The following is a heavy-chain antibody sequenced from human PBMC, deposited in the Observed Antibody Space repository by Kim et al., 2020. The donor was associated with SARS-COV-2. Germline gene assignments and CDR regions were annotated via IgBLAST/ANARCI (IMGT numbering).Heavy chain of an antibody. CDR2: ISGSGGST. V-gene: IGHV3-23*01. CDR3: AQGWLTGLWFGPWPN. D-gene: IGHD3-10*01. CDR1: GFTFSTYA. J-gene: IGHJ4*02. Sequence: GGSLRLSCAASGFTFSTYAMSWVRQAPGKGLEWVSVISGSGGSTFYADSVKGRFTISRDNSKNTLYLQMNSLRAEDTAVYHCAQGWLTGLWFGPWPNWGQGTLVTVSS.